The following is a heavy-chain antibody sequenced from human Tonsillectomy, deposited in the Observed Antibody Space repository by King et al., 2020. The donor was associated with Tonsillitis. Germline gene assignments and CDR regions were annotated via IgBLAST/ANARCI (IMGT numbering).Heavy chain of an antibody. V-gene: IGHV3-33*05. J-gene: IGHJ4*02. CDR1: GFTFSSYG. CDR3: ATDYSGSYSVIDY. CDR2: ISYDGSNK. Sequence: VQLVESGGGVVQPGRSLRLSCAASGFTFSSYGMHWVRQAPGKGLEWVAVISYDGSNKYYAGSVKGRFTISRDNSKNTLYLQMNSLRAEDTAVYYCATDYSGSYSVIDYWGQGTLVTVSS. D-gene: IGHD1-26*01.